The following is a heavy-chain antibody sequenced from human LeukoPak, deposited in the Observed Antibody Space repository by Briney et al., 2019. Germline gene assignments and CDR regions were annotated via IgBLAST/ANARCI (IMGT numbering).Heavy chain of an antibody. Sequence: PGGSLRLSCAASGFTFSNYAMQWVRQAPGKGLEWVTVISSGGSNEYYADSVKGRFTISRDNSKNTLYLQMNSLRAEGTAVYHCARVARLSDYYDSSGYSRGGYFDYWGQGTLVTVSS. CDR2: ISSGGSNE. CDR1: GFTFSNYA. J-gene: IGHJ4*02. V-gene: IGHV3-30-3*01. CDR3: ARVARLSDYYDSSGYSRGGYFDY. D-gene: IGHD3-22*01.